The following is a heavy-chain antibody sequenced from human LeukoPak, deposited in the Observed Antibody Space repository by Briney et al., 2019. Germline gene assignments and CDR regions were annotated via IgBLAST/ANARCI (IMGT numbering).Heavy chain of an antibody. CDR2: INPNSGGT. Sequence: VASVKVSYKASGYTFTGYYIHWVRQAPGQGLEWMGWINPNSGGTNYAQNFQGRVTMTRDTSISTAYMELSRLRSDDTAVYYCASFGWEGTFDIWGQGTMVTVSS. CDR1: GYTFTGYY. CDR3: ASFGWEGTFDI. V-gene: IGHV1-2*02. D-gene: IGHD1-26*01. J-gene: IGHJ3*02.